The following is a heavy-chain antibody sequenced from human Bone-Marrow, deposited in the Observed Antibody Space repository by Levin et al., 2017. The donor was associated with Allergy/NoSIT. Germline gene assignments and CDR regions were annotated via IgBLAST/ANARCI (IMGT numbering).Heavy chain of an antibody. CDR3: ARVLYYDSSGYYRSGGDAFDI. J-gene: IGHJ3*02. D-gene: IGHD3-22*01. CDR2: IIPIFGTA. CDR1: GGTFSSYA. Sequence: PGESLKISCKASGGTFSSYAISWVRQAPGQGLEWMGGIIPIFGTANYAQKFQGRVTITADKSTSTAYMELSSLRSEDTAVYYCARVLYYDSSGYYRSGGDAFDIWGQGTMVTVSS. V-gene: IGHV1-69*06.